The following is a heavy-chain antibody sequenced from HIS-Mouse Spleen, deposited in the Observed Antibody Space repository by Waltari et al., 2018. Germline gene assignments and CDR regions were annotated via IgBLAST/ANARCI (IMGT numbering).Heavy chain of an antibody. CDR1: GFTFSSYS. CDR3: ARGGSPNYYDSSGSETY. V-gene: IGHV3-21*01. J-gene: IGHJ4*02. D-gene: IGHD3-22*01. CDR2: ISSSSSYI. Sequence: EVQLVESGGGLVKPGGSLRLSCAASGFTFSSYSMNWVRQAPGKGLEWVSSISSSSSYIYYADSVKGRFTISRDNAKNSLYLQMNSLRAEDTAVYYCARGGSPNYYDSSGSETYWGQGTLVTVSS.